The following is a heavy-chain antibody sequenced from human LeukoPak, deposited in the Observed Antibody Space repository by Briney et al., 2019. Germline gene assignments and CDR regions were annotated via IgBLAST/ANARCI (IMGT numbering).Heavy chain of an antibody. CDR2: ISGSGGST. J-gene: IGHJ6*02. CDR3: AKGSGSSWYYYGMDV. CDR1: GFTFSSYA. V-gene: IGHV3-23*01. D-gene: IGHD6-13*01. Sequence: GGSLRLSCAASGFTFSSYAMSWVRQAPGKGLEWVSAISGSGGSTYYADSVKGRFTISRDNSKNTLYLQMNSLRAEDTAVYYCAKGSGSSWYYYGMDVWGQGTTVTVSS.